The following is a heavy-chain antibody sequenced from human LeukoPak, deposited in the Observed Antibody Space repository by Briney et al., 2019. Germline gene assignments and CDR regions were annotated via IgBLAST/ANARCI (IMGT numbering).Heavy chain of an antibody. CDR1: GFTFSSYE. V-gene: IGHV3-48*03. CDR3: AGWRTYDSGSYNY. Sequence: GGSLRLSCAASGFTFSSYEMNWVRQAPGKGLEWVSYISSSGSTIYYADSVKGRFISSRDNTKNSLYLQMDSLRADDTALYYCAGWRTYDSGSYNYWGQGTLVTVSS. J-gene: IGHJ4*02. CDR2: ISSSGSTI. D-gene: IGHD3-10*01.